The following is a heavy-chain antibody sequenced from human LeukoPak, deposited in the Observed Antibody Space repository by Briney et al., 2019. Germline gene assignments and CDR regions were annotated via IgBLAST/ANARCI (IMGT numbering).Heavy chain of an antibody. CDR2: ISAYNGNT. J-gene: IGHJ4*02. D-gene: IGHD4-17*01. CDR3: ARGDPPNPTVIETSADY. Sequence: ASVKVSCKASGYIFTNSGISWVRQAPGQGLEWLGWISAYNGNTNYAQKFQGRLTVTTDTSTTTAYMGLRSLRSDDTAVYYCARGDPPNPTVIETSADYWGQGTLVTVSS. V-gene: IGHV1-18*01. CDR1: GYIFTNSG.